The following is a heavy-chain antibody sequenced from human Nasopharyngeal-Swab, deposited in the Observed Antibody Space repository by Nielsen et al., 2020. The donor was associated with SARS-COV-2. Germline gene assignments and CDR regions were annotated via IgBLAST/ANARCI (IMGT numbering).Heavy chain of an antibody. D-gene: IGHD3-22*01. J-gene: IGHJ6*02. Sequence: GESLKISCAASGFTFSDYYMSWIRQAPGKGLEWVSYISSSGSTIYYADSVKGRFTISRDNAKNSLYLQMNSLRAEDTAVYYCARAVTMIVVYYYGMDVWGQGTTVTVSS. CDR3: ARAVTMIVVYYYGMDV. CDR2: ISSSGSTI. CDR1: GFTFSDYY. V-gene: IGHV3-11*04.